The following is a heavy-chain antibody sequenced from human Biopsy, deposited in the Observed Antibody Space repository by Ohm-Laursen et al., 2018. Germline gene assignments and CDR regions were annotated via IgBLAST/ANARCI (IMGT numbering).Heavy chain of an antibody. Sequence: ASVKVSCKASAYSFVDHRIHWVRQAPGQGLEWMGWIDPKSGGTNYAQKFQGRVTMTRDTSISTTYMELRRLTSDGTAVFYCARELGDFWGGRQFDFWGQGTLVTVSS. CDR3: ARELGDFWGGRQFDF. V-gene: IGHV1-2*02. CDR1: AYSFVDHR. CDR2: IDPKSGGT. D-gene: IGHD3-3*01. J-gene: IGHJ5*01.